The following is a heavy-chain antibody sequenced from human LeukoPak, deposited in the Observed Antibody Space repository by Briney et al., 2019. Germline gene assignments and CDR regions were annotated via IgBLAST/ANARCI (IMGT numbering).Heavy chain of an antibody. D-gene: IGHD2-2*01. J-gene: IGHJ4*02. V-gene: IGHV1-69*05. Sequence: SVKVSCKASGGTFSSYAISWVRQAPGQGLEWMGRIIPIFGTANYAQKFQGRVTITTDESTSTAYMELSSLRSEDTAVYYCARTYCSSTSCLDYAIDYWGQGSLVTVSS. CDR1: GGTFSSYA. CDR3: ARTYCSSTSCLDYAIDY. CDR2: IIPIFGTA.